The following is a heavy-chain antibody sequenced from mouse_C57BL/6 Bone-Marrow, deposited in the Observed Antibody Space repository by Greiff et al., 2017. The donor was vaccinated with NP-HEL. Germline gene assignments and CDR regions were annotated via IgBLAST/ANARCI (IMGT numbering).Heavy chain of an antibody. Sequence: EVQGVESGGGLVQPGGSLKLSCAASGFTFSDYYMYWVRQTPEKRLEWVAYISNGGGSTYYPDTVKGRFTISRDNAKNTLYLQMSRLKSEDTAMYYCARHTLTTVVAPYAMDYWGQGTSVTVSS. CDR3: ARHTLTTVVAPYAMDY. V-gene: IGHV5-12*01. CDR2: ISNGGGST. J-gene: IGHJ4*01. D-gene: IGHD1-1*01. CDR1: GFTFSDYY.